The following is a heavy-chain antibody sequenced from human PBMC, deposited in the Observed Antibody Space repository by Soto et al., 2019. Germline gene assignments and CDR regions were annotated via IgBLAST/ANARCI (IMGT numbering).Heavy chain of an antibody. CDR3: ARDQRVDVGYQFYYYMDV. CDR2: ISSSSSTI. Sequence: EVQLVESGGGFVQPGGSLRLSCAASGFTFSSYSMNWVRQAPGKGLEWVSYISSSSSTIYYADSVKGRFTIFRDNAKNSLYLQMNSLRAEDTAVYYCARDQRVDVGYQFYYYMDVWGKGTTVTVSS. J-gene: IGHJ6*03. CDR1: GFTFSSYS. V-gene: IGHV3-48*01. D-gene: IGHD2-2*01.